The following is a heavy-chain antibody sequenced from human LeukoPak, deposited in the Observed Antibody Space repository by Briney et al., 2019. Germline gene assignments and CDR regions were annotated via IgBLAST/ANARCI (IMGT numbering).Heavy chain of an antibody. V-gene: IGHV4-59*01. Sequence: SETLSLTCTVSGGSISSYYWSWIRQPPGKGLEWIGHIYYSGSTNYNPSLKSRVTISVDTSKNQFSLKPSSVTAADTAVYYCAAGYYRTFDYWGQGTLVTVSS. CDR1: GGSISSYY. J-gene: IGHJ4*02. CDR2: IYYSGST. CDR3: AAGYYRTFDY. D-gene: IGHD3-9*01.